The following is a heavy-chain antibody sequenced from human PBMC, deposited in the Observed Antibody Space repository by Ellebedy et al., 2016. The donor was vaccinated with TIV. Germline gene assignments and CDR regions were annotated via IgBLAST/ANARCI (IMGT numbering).Heavy chain of an antibody. CDR1: GYTFTSYY. CDR2: INPTGGST. V-gene: IGHV1-46*01. CDR3: GRVLGSYGWFDP. D-gene: IGHD3-16*01. Sequence: AASVKVSCQASGYTFTSYYIHWVRQAPGQGLEWMGIINPTGGSTNYEQKFQGRVSMTRDTSTSTVYMELSSLRSEDTAVYYCGRVLGSYGWFDPWGQGTLVTVSS. J-gene: IGHJ5*02.